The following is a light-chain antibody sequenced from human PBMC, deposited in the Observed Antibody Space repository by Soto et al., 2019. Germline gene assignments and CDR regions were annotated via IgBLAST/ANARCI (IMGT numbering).Light chain of an antibody. V-gene: IGLV2-14*01. CDR1: SGDY. CDR3: TSYTGGTTP. CDR2: EVN. Sequence: QSVLTQPASVSGSPGQSITVSCTGVSGDYVSWYQHHPGKAPKLMIYEVNNRPSGVSHRFSASKSGNTASLTISGLQPEDEADYYCTSYTGGTTPFGTGTKVTV. J-gene: IGLJ1*01.